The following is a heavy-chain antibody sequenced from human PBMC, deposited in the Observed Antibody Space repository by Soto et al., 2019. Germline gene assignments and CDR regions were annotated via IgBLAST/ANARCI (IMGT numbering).Heavy chain of an antibody. CDR3: AKDRRDGYKYYYYYYGMDV. Sequence: GSLRLSCAASGFTFSSYGMHWVRQAPGKGLEWVAVISYDGSNKYYADSVKGRFTISRDNSKNTLYLQTNSLRAEDTAVYYCAKDRRDGYKYYYYYYGMDVWGQGTTVTVSS. CDR1: GFTFSSYG. J-gene: IGHJ6*02. CDR2: ISYDGSNK. V-gene: IGHV3-30*18. D-gene: IGHD5-12*01.